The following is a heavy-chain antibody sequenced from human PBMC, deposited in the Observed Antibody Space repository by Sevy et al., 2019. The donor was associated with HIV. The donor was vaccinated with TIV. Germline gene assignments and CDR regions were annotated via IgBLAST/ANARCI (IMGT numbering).Heavy chain of an antibody. CDR3: AKESIVGATNFDY. V-gene: IGHV3-9*01. CDR1: GFTFDDYA. CDR2: ISWNIGRI. D-gene: IGHD1-26*01. J-gene: IGHJ4*02. Sequence: GGSLRLSCAASGFTFDDYAMHWVRQAPGKGLEWVSGISWNIGRIGYADAVKGRFTISRDNAKNSLYLQMNSLRAEDTALYYCAKESIVGATNFDYWGQGTLVTVSS.